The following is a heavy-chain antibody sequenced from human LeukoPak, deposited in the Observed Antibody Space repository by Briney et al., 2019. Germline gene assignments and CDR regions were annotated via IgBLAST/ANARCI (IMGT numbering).Heavy chain of an antibody. CDR1: GGSISSYY. V-gene: IGHV4-59*01. D-gene: IGHD6-6*01. Sequence: SETLSLTCTVSGGSISSYYWSWLRQPPGKGLEWIGYIYYSGSTNYNPSLKSRVTISVDTSKNQFSLKLSSVTAADTAVYYCARESIAARYFDYWGQGTLVTVSS. CDR3: ARESIAARYFDY. J-gene: IGHJ4*02. CDR2: IYYSGST.